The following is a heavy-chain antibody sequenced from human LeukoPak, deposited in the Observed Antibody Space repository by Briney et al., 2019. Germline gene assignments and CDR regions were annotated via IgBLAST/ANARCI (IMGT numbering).Heavy chain of an antibody. CDR3: TREIGGTTVHY. D-gene: IGHD1-7*01. V-gene: IGHV4-34*01. Sequence: PSETLSLTCAVYGGSFSGYYWSWIRQPPGKGLEWIGEINHSGSTNYNPSLKSRVTISVDTSKNQFSLKLSSVTAADTAVYYCTREIGGTTVHYWGHGMLVTVSS. CDR1: GGSFSGYY. CDR2: INHSGST. J-gene: IGHJ4*01.